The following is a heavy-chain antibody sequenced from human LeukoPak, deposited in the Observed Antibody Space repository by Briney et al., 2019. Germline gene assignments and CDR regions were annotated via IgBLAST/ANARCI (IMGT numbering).Heavy chain of an antibody. CDR1: GHTFTSYD. D-gene: IGHD1-26*01. Sequence: ASVKVSCKASGHTFTSYDINWVRQATGQGLEWMGWMNPNSGNTGYAQKFQGRVTITRNTSISTAYMELSSLRSEDTAVYYCARGSFIGREAFDIWGQGTMVTVSS. CDR3: ARGSFIGREAFDI. CDR2: MNPNSGNT. V-gene: IGHV1-8*03. J-gene: IGHJ3*02.